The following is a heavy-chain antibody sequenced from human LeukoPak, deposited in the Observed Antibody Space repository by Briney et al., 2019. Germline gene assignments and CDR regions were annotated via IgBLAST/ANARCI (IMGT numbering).Heavy chain of an antibody. Sequence: PGGSLRLSCVASGFTFNTYWIHWVRQGPGKGLVWVSLTSADGSTTTYANSVKGRFTVSRDNARSTLYLQMNSLRGEDAAVYYCARGLAGAYRIMDVWGQGTTVTVSS. CDR2: TSADGSTT. D-gene: IGHD6-19*01. J-gene: IGHJ6*02. CDR1: GFTFNTYW. V-gene: IGHV3-74*01. CDR3: ARGLAGAYRIMDV.